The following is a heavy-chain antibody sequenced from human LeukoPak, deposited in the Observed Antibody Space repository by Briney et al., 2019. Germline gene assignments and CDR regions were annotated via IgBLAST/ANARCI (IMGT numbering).Heavy chain of an antibody. CDR1: GGSISSSSYY. CDR2: IYYSGST. D-gene: IGHD3-22*01. Sequence: PSETLSLTCTVSGGSISSSSYYWGWIRHPPGKGLVWMGSIYYSGSTYYNPSLKSRVTVSVDTSKNQFSLKLSSVTAADTDVYDCARCHYDSSGSHDYWGQGTLVTVSS. V-gene: IGHV4-39*01. J-gene: IGHJ4*02. CDR3: ARCHYDSSGSHDY.